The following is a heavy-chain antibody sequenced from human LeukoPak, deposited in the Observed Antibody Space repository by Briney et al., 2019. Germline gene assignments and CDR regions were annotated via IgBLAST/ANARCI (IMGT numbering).Heavy chain of an antibody. CDR2: IYTSGST. CDR3: ARRYFDWFGFDP. J-gene: IGHJ5*02. V-gene: IGHV4-4*09. CDR1: GGSISSYY. Sequence: SETLSLTCTVSGGSISSYYWSWIRQPPGKGLEWIGYIYTSGSTNYNPSLKSRVTISVDTSKNQFSLKLNSVTAADTAVYYCARRYFDWFGFDPWGQGTLVTVSS. D-gene: IGHD3-9*01.